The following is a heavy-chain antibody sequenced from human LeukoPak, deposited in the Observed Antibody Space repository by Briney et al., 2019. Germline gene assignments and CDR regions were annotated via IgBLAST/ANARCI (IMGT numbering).Heavy chain of an antibody. V-gene: IGHV3-33*01. Sequence: PGRSLRLSCAASGFTFSSYGMHWVRQAPGKGLEWVAVIWYDGTNKYYADSVKGRFTISRDNSKNTLYLQMNSLRAEDTAVYYCARARYYYDSSGYYPQGGYFDYWGQGTLVTVSS. CDR3: ARARYYYDSSGYYPQGGYFDY. CDR2: IWYDGTNK. D-gene: IGHD3-22*01. J-gene: IGHJ4*02. CDR1: GFTFSSYG.